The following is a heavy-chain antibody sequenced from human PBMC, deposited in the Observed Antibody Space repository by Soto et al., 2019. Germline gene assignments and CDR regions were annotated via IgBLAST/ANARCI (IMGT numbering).Heavy chain of an antibody. J-gene: IGHJ4*02. Sequence: QVQLVQSGAEVKKPGASVKVSCKASGYTFTSYAMHWVRQAPGQRLEWMGWINAGNGNTKYSQKFQGRVTITRETSASTAYMELSSLRAEDTAVYYCARDRRGGVAGVARDYGGQGTLVTVSS. D-gene: IGHD6-19*01. V-gene: IGHV1-3*01. CDR2: INAGNGNT. CDR1: GYTFTSYA. CDR3: ARDRRGGVAGVARDY.